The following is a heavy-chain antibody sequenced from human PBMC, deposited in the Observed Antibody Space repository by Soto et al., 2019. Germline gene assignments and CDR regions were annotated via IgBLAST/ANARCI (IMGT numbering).Heavy chain of an antibody. D-gene: IGHD6-13*01. Sequence: QVQLVESGGGLVKPGGSLRIYCAASGFTFSDYYMSWIRQAPGQGLEWVSYVSSSSSYINYADSVKGRVTISRDNANSALYLQMSRLSAVDTAVYYCAREGPSSGSGYVDYWGQGSLVTVSS. J-gene: IGHJ4*02. V-gene: IGHV3-11*05. CDR2: VSSSSSYI. CDR1: GFTFSDYY. CDR3: AREGPSSGSGYVDY.